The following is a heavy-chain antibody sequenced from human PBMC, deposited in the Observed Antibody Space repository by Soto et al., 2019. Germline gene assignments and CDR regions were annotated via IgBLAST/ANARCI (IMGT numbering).Heavy chain of an antibody. CDR2: IIPIFGTA. CDR3: ARGQDIVVVVAATGYYYGMDV. D-gene: IGHD2-15*01. V-gene: IGHV1-69*13. J-gene: IGHJ6*02. Sequence: SVNLSCKASGGTLSSYAISWVRQAPGQGLECMGGIIPIFGTANYAQKFQGRVTITADESTSTAYMELSSLRSEDTAVYYCARGQDIVVVVAATGYYYGMDVWGQGTTVTVSS. CDR1: GGTLSSYA.